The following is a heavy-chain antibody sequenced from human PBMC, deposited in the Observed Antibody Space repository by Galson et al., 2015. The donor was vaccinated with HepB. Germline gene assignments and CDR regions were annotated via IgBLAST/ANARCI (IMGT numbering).Heavy chain of an antibody. CDR3: VSSGGYNYWEDDFDY. CDR2: ISGSIGST. D-gene: IGHD5-24*01. CDR1: GFIFSNYA. J-gene: IGHJ4*02. Sequence: SLRLSCAASGFIFSNYAMSWVRQVPGKGLEWVSTISGSIGSTYYADSVKGRFTISRDNSQSTLYLHMNSLRVEDTAVYYCVSSGGYNYWEDDFDYWGQGTLVTVSS. V-gene: IGHV3-23*01.